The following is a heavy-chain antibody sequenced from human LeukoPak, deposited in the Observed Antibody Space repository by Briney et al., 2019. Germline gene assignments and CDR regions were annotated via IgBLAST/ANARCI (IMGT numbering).Heavy chain of an antibody. J-gene: IGHJ6*02. CDR3: AREGFPPKISDFWSGLGPYYYYGMDV. Sequence: ASVKVSCTASGYTFTSYYMHWVRQAPGQGLEWMGIINPSGGSTSYTQKFQGRVTMTRDTSTSTVYMELSSLRSEDTAVYYCAREGFPPKISDFWSGLGPYYYYGMDVWGQGTTVTVSS. D-gene: IGHD3-3*01. V-gene: IGHV1-46*01. CDR1: GYTFTSYY. CDR2: INPSGGST.